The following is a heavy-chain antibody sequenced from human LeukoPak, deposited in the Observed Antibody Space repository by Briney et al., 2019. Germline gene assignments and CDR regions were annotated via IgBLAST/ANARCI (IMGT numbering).Heavy chain of an antibody. J-gene: IGHJ2*01. CDR2: MNWISDFK. CDR1: GFNFDDSA. CDR3: AKGPKENWYFDL. Sequence: GRSLRLSCAASGFNFDDSAIHWVRQAPGKGLEWVSAMNWISDFKAYADSVKGRFTISRDNDKNSAHLQMNSLRPEDMAVYYCAKGPKENWYFDLWGRGTLVTVSS. V-gene: IGHV3-9*03.